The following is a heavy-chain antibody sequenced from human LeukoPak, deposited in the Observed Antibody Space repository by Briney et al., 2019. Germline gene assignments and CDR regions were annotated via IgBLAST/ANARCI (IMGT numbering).Heavy chain of an antibody. CDR1: GGSISSGSYY. J-gene: IGHJ4*02. CDR2: IYTSGST. CDR3: TRGSISADY. V-gene: IGHV4-61*02. Sequence: SETLSLTCTVSGGSISSGSYYWSWIRQPAGKGLEWIGRIYTSGSTNYNPSLKSRVTISGDASKNQFSLKLSSVTAADTAVYYCTRGSISADYWGQGTLVTVSS. D-gene: IGHD3-3*01.